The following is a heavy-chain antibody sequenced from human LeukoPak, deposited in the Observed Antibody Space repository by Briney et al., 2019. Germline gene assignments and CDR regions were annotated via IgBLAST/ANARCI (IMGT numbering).Heavy chain of an antibody. Sequence: PGRSLRLSCAASGFTFDDYAMHWVRQAPGKGLEWVSGISWNSGSIGYADSVKGRFTISRDNAKNSLYLQVNSLRAEDTALYYCAKDLTGLLWFGESNIRAGVAFDIWGQGTMVTVSS. CDR2: ISWNSGSI. D-gene: IGHD3-10*01. V-gene: IGHV3-9*01. J-gene: IGHJ3*02. CDR1: GFTFDDYA. CDR3: AKDLTGLLWFGESNIRAGVAFDI.